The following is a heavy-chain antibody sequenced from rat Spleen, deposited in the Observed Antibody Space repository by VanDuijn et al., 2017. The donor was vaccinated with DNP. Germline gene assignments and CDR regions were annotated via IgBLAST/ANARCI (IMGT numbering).Heavy chain of an antibody. CDR1: GFTFYVYW. V-gene: IGHV4-2*01. Sequence: EVKLVESGGGLVQPGRSLKLSCAASGFTFYVYWMGWVRQAPGRGLEWIGEINKDSSIINYAPSLKDKFTISRDNAQNTLYLQMSKLGSGDTAIYYCARGQLYPYYAMDAWGQGTSVTVSS. CDR2: INKDSSII. J-gene: IGHJ4*01. D-gene: IGHD1-2*01. CDR3: ARGQLYPYYAMDA.